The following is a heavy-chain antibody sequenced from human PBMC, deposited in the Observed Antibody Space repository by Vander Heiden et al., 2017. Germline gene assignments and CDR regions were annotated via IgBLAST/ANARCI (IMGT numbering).Heavy chain of an antibody. CDR3: AKDTVYDSSGYFDY. CDR1: GFTFDDDA. D-gene: IGHD3-22*01. Sequence: EVQLVESGGGLVQPGRSLRLSCGASGFTFDDDAMHWVRQAPGKGLEWVSGISWNSGSIGYADSVKGRFTISRDNAKNSLYLQMNSLRAEDTALYYCAKDTVYDSSGYFDYWGQGSLVTVSS. V-gene: IGHV3-9*01. CDR2: ISWNSGSI. J-gene: IGHJ4*02.